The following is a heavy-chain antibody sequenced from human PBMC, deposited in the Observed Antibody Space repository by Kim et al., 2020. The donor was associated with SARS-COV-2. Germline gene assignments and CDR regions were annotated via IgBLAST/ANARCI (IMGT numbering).Heavy chain of an antibody. D-gene: IGHD3-10*01. V-gene: IGHV1-58*01. CDR3: AADSSPRARGAFDI. Sequence: SVKVSCKASGFTFTSSAVQWVRQARGQRLEWIGWIVVGSGNTNYAQKFQERVTITRDMSTSTAYMELSSLRSEDTAVYYCAADSSPRARGAFDIWGQGTMVTVSS. CDR2: IVVGSGNT. J-gene: IGHJ3*02. CDR1: GFTFTSSA.